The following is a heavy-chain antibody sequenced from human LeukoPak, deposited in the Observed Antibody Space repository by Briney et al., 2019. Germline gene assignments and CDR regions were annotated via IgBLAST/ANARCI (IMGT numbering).Heavy chain of an antibody. V-gene: IGHV3-30*02. J-gene: IGHJ5*02. CDR2: IRYDGSNK. CDR1: GFTFSNYW. CDR3: AKEGAAGFSSRVFDP. Sequence: GGSLRLSCAASGFTFSNYWMSWVRQAPGKGLEWVAFIRYDGSNKYYADSVKGRFTISRDNSKNTLYLQMNSLRAEDTAVYYCAKEGAAGFSSRVFDPWGQGTLVTVSS. D-gene: IGHD1-26*01.